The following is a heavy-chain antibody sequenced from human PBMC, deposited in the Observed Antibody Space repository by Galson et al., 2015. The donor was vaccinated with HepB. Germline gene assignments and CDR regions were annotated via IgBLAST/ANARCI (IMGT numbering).Heavy chain of an antibody. CDR3: ARPPLNYYDSSGYYGYFDY. D-gene: IGHD3-22*01. V-gene: IGHV3-30-3*01. CDR1: GFTSSSYA. CDR2: ISFDSNNK. J-gene: IGHJ4*02. Sequence: SLRLSCAASGFTSSSYAMHWVRQAPGKGLEWVAFISFDSNNKYCADSVKGRFTISRDNSKNTLYLQMNSLRAEDTAVYYCARPPLNYYDSSGYYGYFDYWGQGTLVTVSS.